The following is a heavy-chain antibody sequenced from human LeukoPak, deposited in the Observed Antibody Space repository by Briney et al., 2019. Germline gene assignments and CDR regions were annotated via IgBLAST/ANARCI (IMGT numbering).Heavy chain of an antibody. V-gene: IGHV1-2*02. CDR1: GYTFTGYY. J-gene: IGHJ4*02. D-gene: IGHD6-19*01. CDR3: ARDGSGWYPTSFHN. CDR2: INPNNGGT. Sequence: ASVTVSCKASGYTFTGYYMHWVRLAPGQGLEWMGWINPNNGGTHYVQKFQGRVTMTRETSITTSYMELSRLTSGDTAVYYCARDGSGWYPTSFHNWGQETLVTVSS.